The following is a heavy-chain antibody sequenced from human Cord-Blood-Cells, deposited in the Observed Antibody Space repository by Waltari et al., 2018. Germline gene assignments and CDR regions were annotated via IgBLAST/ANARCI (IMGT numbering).Heavy chain of an antibody. J-gene: IGHJ4*02. D-gene: IGHD6-13*01. CDR3: AKDGSSSWYFDY. Sequence: QVQLVESGGGVVQPGRSLRLSCAASGFTFSSYGMHWVSQAPGKGLEWVAVISYDGSNKYYADSVKGRFTISRDNSKNTLYLQMNSLRAEDTAVYYCAKDGSSSWYFDYWGQGTLVTVSS. CDR1: GFTFSSYG. V-gene: IGHV3-30*18. CDR2: ISYDGSNK.